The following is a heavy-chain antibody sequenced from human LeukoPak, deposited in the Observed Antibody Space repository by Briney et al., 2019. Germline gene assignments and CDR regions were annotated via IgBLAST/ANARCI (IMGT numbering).Heavy chain of an antibody. V-gene: IGHV3-23*01. J-gene: IGHJ4*02. CDR3: AKDFRSGSYYTDY. Sequence: PGGSLRLSCAASGFTFSSYAMSWVRQARGGGVEWVSAISGSGGSTYYADSVKGRFTISRDNSKNTLYLQMNSLRAEDTAVYYCAKDFRSGSYYTDYWGQGTLVTVSS. CDR2: ISGSGGST. CDR1: GFTFSSYA. D-gene: IGHD1-26*01.